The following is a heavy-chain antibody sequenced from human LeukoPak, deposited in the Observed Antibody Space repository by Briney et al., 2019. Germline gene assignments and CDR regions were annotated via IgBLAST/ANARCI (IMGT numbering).Heavy chain of an antibody. CDR1: GFTFSSYT. V-gene: IGHV3-23*01. D-gene: IGHD7-27*01. CDR3: AKDGGLWVSAHWGDS. CDR2: ITTGDGNT. Sequence: PGGSLRLSCTASGFTFSSYTMTWVRQAPGKGLKWVSTITTGDGNTYYADSVKGRFTVSRDDSKNTLYLQMNSLSAEDTAVYYCAKDGGLWVSAHWGDSWGRGTLVTVSS. J-gene: IGHJ4*02.